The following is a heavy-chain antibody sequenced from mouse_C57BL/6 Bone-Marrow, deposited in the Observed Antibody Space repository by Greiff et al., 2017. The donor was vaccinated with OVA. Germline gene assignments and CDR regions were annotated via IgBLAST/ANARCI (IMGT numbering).Heavy chain of an antibody. J-gene: IGHJ1*03. D-gene: IGHD1-1*01. CDR1: GFSLTSYG. CDR2: IWRGGST. Sequence: QVQLKESGPGLVQPSQSLSITCTVSGFSLTSYGVHWVRQSPGKGLEWLGVIWRGGSTDYNAAFMSRISITNDNSKSQVFFKINSLQADDTAIYYCAKVTLQGDFDVWGTGTTVTVSS. CDR3: AKVTLQGDFDV. V-gene: IGHV2-5*01.